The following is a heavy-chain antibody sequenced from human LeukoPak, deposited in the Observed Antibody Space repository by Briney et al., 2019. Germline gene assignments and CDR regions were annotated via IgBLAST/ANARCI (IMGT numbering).Heavy chain of an antibody. CDR3: ARDHYYYDSSGYYSTDAFDI. CDR1: GYTFTGYY. J-gene: IGHJ3*02. V-gene: IGHV1-2*02. CDR2: INPNSGGT. Sequence: SVKVSCKASGYTFTGYYMHWVRQAPGQGLEWMGWINPNSGGTNYAQKFQGRVTMTRDTSISTAYMELSRLRSDDTAVYYCARDHYYYDSSGYYSTDAFDIWGQGTMVTVSS. D-gene: IGHD3-22*01.